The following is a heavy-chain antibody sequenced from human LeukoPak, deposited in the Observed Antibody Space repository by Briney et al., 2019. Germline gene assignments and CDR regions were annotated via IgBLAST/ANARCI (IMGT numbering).Heavy chain of an antibody. Sequence: GESLKISCKGSGYSFTSYWIGWVRQMPGKGLEWMGIIYPGDPDTRYSPSFQGQVTISADKSISTAYLQWSSLKASDTAMYYCARVYGHYYYGMDVWGQGTTVTVSS. CDR1: GYSFTSYW. J-gene: IGHJ6*02. CDR3: ARVYGHYYYGMDV. V-gene: IGHV5-51*01. D-gene: IGHD3-10*01. CDR2: IYPGDPDT.